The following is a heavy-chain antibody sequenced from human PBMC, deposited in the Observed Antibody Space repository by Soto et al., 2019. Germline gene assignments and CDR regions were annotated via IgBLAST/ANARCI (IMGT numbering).Heavy chain of an antibody. CDR3: TRGGPDYSNGRLGMDV. CDR1: GFTFGDYA. D-gene: IGHD4-4*01. CDR2: IRSKAYGGTT. V-gene: IGHV3-49*03. J-gene: IGHJ6*02. Sequence: SLRLSCTASGFTFGDYAMSWFRQAPGKGLEWVGFIRSKAYGGTTEYAASVKGRFTISRDDSKSIAYLQMNSLKTEDTAVYYCTRGGPDYSNGRLGMDVWGQGTTVTVSS.